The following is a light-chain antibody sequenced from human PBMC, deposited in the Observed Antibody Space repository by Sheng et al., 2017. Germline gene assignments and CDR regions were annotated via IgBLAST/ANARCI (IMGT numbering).Light chain of an antibody. J-gene: IGKJ2*01. V-gene: IGKV3-15*01. CDR2: GAS. CDR1: QSVSFN. Sequence: EIVMTQSPATLSVSPGERATLSCRASQSVSFNLAWYQQRPGQVPRLLIYGASTRVTGIPARFSGSGSGTEFTLTISSLQSEDFALYYCQQYDNWPPYTFGQGTKLEI. CDR3: QQYDNWPPYT.